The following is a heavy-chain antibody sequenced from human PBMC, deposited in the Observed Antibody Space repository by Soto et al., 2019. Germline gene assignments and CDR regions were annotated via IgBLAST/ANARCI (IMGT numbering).Heavy chain of an antibody. CDR3: ARDTHDYNLQAPYGMDV. V-gene: IGHV1-69*13. CDR2: IIPIFGTA. J-gene: IGHJ6*01. D-gene: IGHD4-4*01. Sequence: SVKVSSKTSGGTFRSYAISWVRQAKKPGLEWMGGIIPIFGTANYAQKFQGRVTITADESTSTAYMELSSLRSEDTAVYYCARDTHDYNLQAPYGMDVWGQGTTVTVSS. CDR1: GGTFRSYA.